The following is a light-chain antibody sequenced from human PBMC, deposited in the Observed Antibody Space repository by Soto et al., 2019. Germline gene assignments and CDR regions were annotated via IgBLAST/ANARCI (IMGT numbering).Light chain of an antibody. CDR2: GAS. J-gene: IGKJ1*01. CDR1: ERLSSVY. Sequence: EIVLTHSPGTLSLSPGEIATLSCRASERLSSVYLAWYQQRPGQPPRLLIYGASNRATGIPDRFSGSGSGTDFTLIINRLEPEDVAIYYCQQYGGSPRITFGQGTKVDIK. V-gene: IGKV3-20*01. CDR3: QQYGGSPRIT.